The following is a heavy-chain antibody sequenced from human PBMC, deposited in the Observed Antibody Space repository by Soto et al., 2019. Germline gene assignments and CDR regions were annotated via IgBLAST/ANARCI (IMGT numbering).Heavy chain of an antibody. CDR1: GFTFSSYG. J-gene: IGHJ6*02. D-gene: IGHD6-19*01. Sequence: QVQLVESGGGVVQPGRSLRLSCAASGFTFSSYGMHWVRQAPGKGLEWVAVIWYDGSNKYYADSVKDRFTISRDNSKNTLYLQMNSLRAEDTAVYYCAREEGAVAGNYYYYGMDVWGQGTTVTVSS. V-gene: IGHV3-33*01. CDR3: AREEGAVAGNYYYYGMDV. CDR2: IWYDGSNK.